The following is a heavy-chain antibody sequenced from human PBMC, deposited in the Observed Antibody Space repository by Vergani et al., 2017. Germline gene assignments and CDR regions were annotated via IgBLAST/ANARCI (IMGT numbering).Heavy chain of an antibody. D-gene: IGHD3-10*01. CDR2: FDPEDGET. CDR3: ARDSSITMVRGGRLRYYYYYGMDV. J-gene: IGHJ6*02. V-gene: IGHV1-24*01. CDR1: GYTLTELS. Sequence: QVQLVQSGAEVKKPGASVKVSCKVSGYTLTELSMHWVRQAPGKGLEWMGGFDPEDGETIYAQKFQGRVTITADESTSTAYMELSSLRSEDTAVYYCARDSSITMVRGGRLRYYYYYGMDVWGQGTTVTVSS.